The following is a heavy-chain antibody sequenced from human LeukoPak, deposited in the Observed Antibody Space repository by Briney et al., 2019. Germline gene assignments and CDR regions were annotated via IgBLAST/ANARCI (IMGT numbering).Heavy chain of an antibody. V-gene: IGHV3-30-3*01. CDR2: ISYDGSNK. J-gene: IGHJ4*02. CDR1: EFTSRSYA. CDR3: AKDVGKWESLHFFDY. D-gene: IGHD1-26*01. Sequence: PGGPLKLSCAASEFTSRSYAMHWVRQAPGKGLEGGAVISYDGSNKYYADSVKGRFTISRDNSKNTLYLQMNSLRAEDTAVYYCAKDVGKWESLHFFDYWGQGTLVTVSS.